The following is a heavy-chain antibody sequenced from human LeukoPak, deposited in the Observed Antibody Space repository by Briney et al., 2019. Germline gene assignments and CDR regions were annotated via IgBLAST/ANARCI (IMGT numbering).Heavy chain of an antibody. CDR2: ISGSGGST. D-gene: IGHD3-22*01. CDR1: GFTFSSYA. J-gene: IGHJ6*03. V-gene: IGHV3-23*01. Sequence: HPGGSLRLSCAASGFTFSSYAMSSVRQAPGKGLEWVSAISGSGGSTYYADSVKGRFTISRDNSKNTVYLQMNSLRAEDTAVYYCAKNYYYDSSGYYPNYNMDVWGKGTTVTVSS. CDR3: AKNYYYDSSGYYPNYNMDV.